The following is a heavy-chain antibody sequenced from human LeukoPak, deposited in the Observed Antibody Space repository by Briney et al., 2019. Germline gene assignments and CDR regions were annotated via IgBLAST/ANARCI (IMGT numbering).Heavy chain of an antibody. CDR3: AREPTQKESNWFDP. D-gene: IGHD3-10*01. V-gene: IGHV3-21*01. CDR1: GFTFSSYS. Sequence: GGSLRLSCAASGFTFSSYSMNWVRQAPGKGLEWVSSISSSSSYIYYADSVKGRFIISRDNAKNSLYLQMNSLRAEDTAVYYCAREPTQKESNWFDPWGQGTLVTVSS. J-gene: IGHJ5*02. CDR2: ISSSSSYI.